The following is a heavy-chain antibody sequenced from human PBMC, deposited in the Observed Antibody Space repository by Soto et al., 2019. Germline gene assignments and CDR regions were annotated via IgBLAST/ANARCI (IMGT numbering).Heavy chain of an antibody. Sequence: EVQLVESGGGLVKPGGSLRLSCAASGFTFNNFFNMNWVRQAPGKGLEWGSSIAGSRSYIYYADSVKGRFTISSDNAKNSVYLEMNSLRAEYTAVFYCARHAVLGGRDYYYGMDVWGQGTTVTVSS. J-gene: IGHJ6*02. V-gene: IGHV3-21*01. CDR1: GFTFNNFFN. D-gene: IGHD2-8*02. CDR3: ARHAVLGGRDYYYGMDV. CDR2: IAGSRSYI.